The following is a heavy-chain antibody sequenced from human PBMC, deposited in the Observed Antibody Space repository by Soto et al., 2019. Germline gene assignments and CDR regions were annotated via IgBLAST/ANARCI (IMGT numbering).Heavy chain of an antibody. D-gene: IGHD3-3*01. J-gene: IGHJ4*02. CDR2: IYWDDDK. V-gene: IGHV2-5*02. CDR3: AHRVLRTVFGLVTTTAIYFDF. CDR1: GFSLTTSGVG. Sequence: QITLNESGPTVVRPTETLTLTCRFSGFSLTTSGVGVGWIRQSPGKAPAWLALIYWDDDKRYSASLKSRLTITKDTAKSQVVLTVSDLDPTDTATYYCAHRVLRTVFGLVTTTAIYFDFWGQGTPVAVSS.